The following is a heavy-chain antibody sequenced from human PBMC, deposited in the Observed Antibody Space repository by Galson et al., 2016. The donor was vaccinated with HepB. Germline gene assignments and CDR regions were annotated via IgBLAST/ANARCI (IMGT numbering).Heavy chain of an antibody. J-gene: IGHJ4*02. D-gene: IGHD4-17*01. V-gene: IGHV3-21*01. CDR3: ARAEDYGDYYFDY. Sequence: SLRLSCAASGFTFSSYSMNWVRQAPGKGLDWVSSISSSSSYIYYADSVKGRFTISRDNAKNSLYLQMNNLRAEDTAVYYCARAEDYGDYYFDYWGQGTLVTVSS. CDR2: ISSSSSYI. CDR1: GFTFSSYS.